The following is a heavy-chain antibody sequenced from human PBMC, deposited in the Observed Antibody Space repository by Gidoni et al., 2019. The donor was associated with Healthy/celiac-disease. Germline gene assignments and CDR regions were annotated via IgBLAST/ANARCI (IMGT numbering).Heavy chain of an antibody. Sequence: SPGRGLQWVSVVSGGGDSTYYADSVKGRFTISRDNSKNTVYLQMSSLRAEDTAIYYCAKGSSSGWSVFDYWGQGTLVTVSS. V-gene: IGHV3-23*01. CDR2: VSGGGDST. J-gene: IGHJ4*02. D-gene: IGHD6-19*01. CDR3: AKGSSSGWSVFDY.